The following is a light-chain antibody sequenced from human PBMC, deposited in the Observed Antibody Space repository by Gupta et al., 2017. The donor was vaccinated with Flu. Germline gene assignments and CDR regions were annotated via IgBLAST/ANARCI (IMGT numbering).Light chain of an antibody. Sequence: EIVMTQTPLSLPVTPGEPASISCRSSQSRVDSDDGNTYLDWYLQKPGQSPQLMIYTLSERASGDAGGFSGSGEGNDFTLKSSRGEDEDVGVYYFTHRIAFFTFGHGTKVDIK. CDR1: QSRVDSDDGNTY. V-gene: IGKV2-40*01. J-gene: IGKJ3*01. CDR3: THRIAFFT. CDR2: TLS.